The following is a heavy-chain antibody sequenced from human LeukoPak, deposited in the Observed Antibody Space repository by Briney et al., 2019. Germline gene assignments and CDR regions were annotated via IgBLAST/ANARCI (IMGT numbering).Heavy chain of an antibody. D-gene: IGHD5-18*01. J-gene: IGHJ3*02. CDR2: ISGSGGST. CDR1: GFTFSSYA. Sequence: GGSLRLSCAASGFTFSSYAMSWVRQAPGKGLEWVSAISGSGGSTYYADSVKGRFTISRDNSKNTLYLQMNSLRAEDTAVYYCAKDPRRIGIQLWLWDAFDIWGQGTMVTVSS. V-gene: IGHV3-23*01. CDR3: AKDPRRIGIQLWLWDAFDI.